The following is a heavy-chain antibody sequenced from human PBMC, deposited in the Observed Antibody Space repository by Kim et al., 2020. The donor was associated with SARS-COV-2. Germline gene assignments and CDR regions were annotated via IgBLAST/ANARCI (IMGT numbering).Heavy chain of an antibody. V-gene: IGHV1-3*01. CDR1: GYTLASYA. D-gene: IGHD6-19*01. CDR3: ARSLFGWSVGHFDY. CDR2: INAGNGHT. Sequence: ASVKVSCKASGYTLASYAMHWVRQAPGQRLEWMGWINAGNGHTNYLQKFQGRVTITRDTSASTVYMELSSLTSEDTAVYYCARSLFGWSVGHFDYWGQGTQVTVSS. J-gene: IGHJ4*02.